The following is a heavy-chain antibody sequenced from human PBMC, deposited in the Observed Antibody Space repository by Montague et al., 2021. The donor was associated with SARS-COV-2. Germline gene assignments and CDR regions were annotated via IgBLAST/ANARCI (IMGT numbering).Heavy chain of an antibody. D-gene: IGHD4-17*01. CDR2: IRQDGSDK. J-gene: IGHJ5*02. V-gene: IGHV3-7*01. Sequence: SLRLSCAASGFTISSFWMSWVRQAPGKGLEWVANIRQDGSDKYYVDSVRGRFTISRDNAKNSLYLQMSSLRAEDTGVYYCTRDRDYGDYLNWFNPWGLGTLVTVSS. CDR1: GFTISSFW. CDR3: TRDRDYGDYLNWFNP.